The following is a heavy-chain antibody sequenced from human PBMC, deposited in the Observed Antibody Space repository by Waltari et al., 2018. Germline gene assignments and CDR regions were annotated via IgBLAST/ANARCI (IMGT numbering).Heavy chain of an antibody. CDR3: ARGLRIVGAIRGLGVGY. Sequence: QVQLVQSGAEVKKPGASVKVSCKASGYTFTGYYMHWVRQAPGQGLEWMGWINPNSGGTNYAKKFQGRVTMTRDTSISTAYMELSRLRSDDTAVYYCARGLRIVGAIRGLGVGYWGQGTLVTVSS. CDR1: GYTFTGYY. CDR2: INPNSGGT. J-gene: IGHJ4*02. V-gene: IGHV1-2*02. D-gene: IGHD1-26*01.